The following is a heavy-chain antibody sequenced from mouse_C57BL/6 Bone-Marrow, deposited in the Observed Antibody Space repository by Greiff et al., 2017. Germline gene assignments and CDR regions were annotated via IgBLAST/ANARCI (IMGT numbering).Heavy chain of an antibody. CDR3: TIFTTVVATDY. J-gene: IGHJ2*01. CDR1: GYTFTSYW. Sequence: VQLQQSGTVLARPGASVKMSCKTSGYTFTSYWMHWVKQRPGQGLEWIGAIYPGNSDTSYNQKFKGKAKLTAVTSASTAYMELSSLTNEDSAVYYCTIFTTVVATDYWGQGTTLTVSS. CDR2: IYPGNSDT. D-gene: IGHD1-1*01. V-gene: IGHV1-5*01.